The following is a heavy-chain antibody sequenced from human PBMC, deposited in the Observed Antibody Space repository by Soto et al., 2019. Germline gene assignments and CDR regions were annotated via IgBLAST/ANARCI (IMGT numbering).Heavy chain of an antibody. V-gene: IGHV3-13*01. CDR3: TRVAVAGTW. CDR2: IGTADDT. CDR1: GFSFPDYG. D-gene: IGHD6-19*01. J-gene: IGHJ4*02. Sequence: EVQLVESGGGLVQPGGSLRLSCRASGFSFPDYGIHWVRQSIGKGLEWVSAIGTADDTYYAPALKGRFTIRRENPKNSVYLQMNSLTVDDTAVYYCTRVAVAGTWWGQGTLVTVSS.